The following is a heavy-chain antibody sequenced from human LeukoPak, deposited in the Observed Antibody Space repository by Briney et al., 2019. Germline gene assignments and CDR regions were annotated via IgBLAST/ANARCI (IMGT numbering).Heavy chain of an antibody. CDR1: GYTFTSYG. D-gene: IGHD6-19*01. J-gene: IGHJ4*02. V-gene: IGHV1-18*01. CDR3: TREGGYSSGWYDY. CDR2: ISTYNGNT. Sequence: ASVKVSCKASGYTFTSYGINWVRQAPGQGLEWMGWISTYNGNTKYSQKLQGRVTMTTDTSTSTVYMELKSLRSDDTAVYYCTREGGYSSGWYDYWGQGTLVTVSS.